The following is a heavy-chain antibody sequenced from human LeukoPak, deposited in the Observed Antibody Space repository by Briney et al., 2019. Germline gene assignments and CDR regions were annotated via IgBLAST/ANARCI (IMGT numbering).Heavy chain of an antibody. D-gene: IGHD3-3*01. CDR3: ARGVLGYYDFRSGYSV. Sequence: PGGSLRLSCAASGFTFSDYYMSWIRQAPGKGLEWVSYIISSGSTIYYADSVKGRFTISRDNAKNSLYLEMNSLRAEDTAVYHCARGVLGYYDFRSGYSVWGQGTLVTVSS. CDR2: IISSGSTI. CDR1: GFTFSDYY. V-gene: IGHV3-11*01. J-gene: IGHJ4*02.